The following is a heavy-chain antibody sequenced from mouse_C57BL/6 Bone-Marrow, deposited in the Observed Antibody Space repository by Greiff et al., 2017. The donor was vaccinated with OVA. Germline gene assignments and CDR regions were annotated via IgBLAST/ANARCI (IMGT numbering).Heavy chain of an antibody. CDR3: VRHDGRYFDY. CDR1: GFTFSDYG. Sequence: VQLKESGGGLVQPGGSLKLSCAASGFTFSDYGMAWVRQAPRKGPEWVAFISNLAYSIYYADTVTGRFTISRENAKNTLYLEMSSLRSEDTAMYYCVRHDGRYFDYWGQGTTLTVSS. CDR2: ISNLAYSI. J-gene: IGHJ2*01. V-gene: IGHV5-15*01. D-gene: IGHD2-3*01.